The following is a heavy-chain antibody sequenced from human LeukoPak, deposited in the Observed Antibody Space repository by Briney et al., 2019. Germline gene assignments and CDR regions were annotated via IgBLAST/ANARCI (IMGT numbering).Heavy chain of an antibody. D-gene: IGHD1-26*01. CDR3: AKILSGTYSFDL. Sequence: GGSLRLSCAASGFTVSSNYMNWVRQAPGKGLEWVSLIYPGGSTYYADSVKGRFTISGDNSKNTLYLQMYSLRAEDTAVYYCAKILSGTYSFDLWGQGTLATVSS. J-gene: IGHJ4*02. CDR2: IYPGGST. V-gene: IGHV3-53*01. CDR1: GFTVSSNY.